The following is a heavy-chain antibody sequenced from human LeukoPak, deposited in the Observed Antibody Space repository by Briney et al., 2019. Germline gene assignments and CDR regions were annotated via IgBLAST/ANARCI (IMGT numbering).Heavy chain of an antibody. CDR3: AKGGQWLVQGSDYYYGMDV. CDR2: ISWNSGSI. V-gene: IGHV3-9*01. CDR1: GFTFDDYA. D-gene: IGHD6-19*01. J-gene: IGHJ6*02. Sequence: GRSLRLSCAASGFTFDDYAMHWVRQAPGKGVEWVSGISWNSGSIGYADSVKGRFTISRDNAKNSLYLQMNSLRAEDTALYYCAKGGQWLVQGSDYYYGMDVWGQGTTVTVSS.